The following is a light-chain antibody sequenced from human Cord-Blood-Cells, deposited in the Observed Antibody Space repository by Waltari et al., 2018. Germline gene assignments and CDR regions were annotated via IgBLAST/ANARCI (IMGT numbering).Light chain of an antibody. CDR3: CSYAGSSTSVV. J-gene: IGLJ2*01. CDR1: SSDVGRYHL. CDR2: EGS. Sequence: QSALTQPASVPGSPGQAITISCPGPSSDVGRYHLVSWYQQHPGKAPKLMIYEGSTRPSGVSNRFSGSKSGNTASLTISGLQAEDEADYYCCSYAGSSTSVVFGGGTKLTVL. V-gene: IGLV2-23*01.